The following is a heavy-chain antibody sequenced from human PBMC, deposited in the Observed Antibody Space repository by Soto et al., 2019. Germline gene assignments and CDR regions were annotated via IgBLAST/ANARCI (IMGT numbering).Heavy chain of an antibody. J-gene: IGHJ6*02. V-gene: IGHV4-59*01. Sequence: QVQLQESGPGLVKPSETLSLTCTVSGGSISSYYWSWIRQPPGKGLEWIGYIYYSGSTNYNPSLKSRVTISVDTSKNQFSLKLSSVTAADTAVYYWAREGSYKNYYCYGMDVWGQGTTVTVSS. CDR1: GGSISSYY. CDR3: AREGSYKNYYCYGMDV. D-gene: IGHD2-15*01. CDR2: IYYSGST.